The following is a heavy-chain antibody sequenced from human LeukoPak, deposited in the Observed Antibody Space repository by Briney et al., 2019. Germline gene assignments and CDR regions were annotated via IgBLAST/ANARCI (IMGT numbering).Heavy chain of an antibody. CDR2: ISGSGGST. J-gene: IGHJ4*02. V-gene: IGHV3-23*01. CDR1: GFTFSSYA. D-gene: IGHD2-21*01. Sequence: GGSLRLSCAASGFTFSSYAMSWVRQAPGKGLEWVSAISGSGGSTYYADSVKGRFTISRDNSKNTLYLQMNSLRAEDAAVYYCAKDFRIGYSAHFDYWGQGALVTVSS. CDR3: AKDFRIGYSAHFDY.